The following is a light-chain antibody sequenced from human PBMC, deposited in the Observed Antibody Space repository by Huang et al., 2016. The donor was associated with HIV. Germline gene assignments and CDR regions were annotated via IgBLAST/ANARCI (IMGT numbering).Light chain of an antibody. Sequence: EILLTQSPATLSLSPGDGATFSCKASQSVSNYLAWYQQRPGQAPRLLIFDASNRANGIPARFSGRGSGTDFTLTISSLEPSDFAVYYCQQRGDWPITFGQGTRLEVK. J-gene: IGKJ5*01. V-gene: IGKV3-11*01. CDR3: QQRGDWPIT. CDR2: DAS. CDR1: QSVSNY.